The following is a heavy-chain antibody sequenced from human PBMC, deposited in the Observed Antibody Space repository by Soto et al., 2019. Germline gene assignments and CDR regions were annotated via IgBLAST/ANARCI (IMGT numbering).Heavy chain of an antibody. V-gene: IGHV4-39*01. J-gene: IGHJ5*02. D-gene: IGHD3-22*01. CDR2: IFYSGGT. Sequence: QLLLQESGPGLVKPSETLCLSCAVSGGSILDSTYYWAWIRQSPGKGLEWIGTIFYSGGTFYTPSLKSRVTMSVDTSNNQFSLKLSSVTAADTAVYYCARQASGYYYGWFDPWGQGTLVNVSS. CDR3: ARQASGYYYGWFDP. CDR1: GGSILDSTYY.